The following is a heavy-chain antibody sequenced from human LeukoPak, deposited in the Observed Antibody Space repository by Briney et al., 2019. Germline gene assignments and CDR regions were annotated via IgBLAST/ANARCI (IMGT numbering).Heavy chain of an antibody. CDR1: GGSITSSDSY. J-gene: IGHJ4*02. V-gene: IGHV4-39*07. CDR2: IYYSGSI. D-gene: IGHD3-16*02. CDR3: ARGVHDYVWGSHRHFDY. Sequence: SETLSLTCAVSGGSITSSDSYWGWVRQPPGKGLEWIGSIYYSGSIFYNPSLKSRVTISLDTSKNQFSLKLTSVTAADTAVYYCARGVHDYVWGSHRHFDYWGQGSLVTVSS.